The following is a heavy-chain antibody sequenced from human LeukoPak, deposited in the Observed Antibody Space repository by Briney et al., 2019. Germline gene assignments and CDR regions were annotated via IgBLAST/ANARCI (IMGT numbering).Heavy chain of an antibody. D-gene: IGHD3-10*01. CDR2: IDSDGSTT. Sequence: GGSLRLSCAASGLIVSSFLMHWVRQAPGKGLVWVSRIDSDGSTTSYADSVKGRFTISRNNAKNTLYLEMSSLRTEDTAVYYCARDRPVGYGMDVWGQGTTVTVSS. J-gene: IGHJ6*02. CDR1: GLIVSSFL. V-gene: IGHV3-74*01. CDR3: ARDRPVGYGMDV.